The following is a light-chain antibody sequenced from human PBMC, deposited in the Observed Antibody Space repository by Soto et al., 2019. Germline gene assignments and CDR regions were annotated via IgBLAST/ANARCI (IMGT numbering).Light chain of an antibody. CDR1: QSISIW. V-gene: IGKV1-5*03. CDR3: QQYNAYA. CDR2: KAS. Sequence: DIQMTQSPSTLSASVGARVTITCRASQSISIWLAWYQQKPGKAPNLLIYKASNLESGVPSRFSGSGSGTEFTLTISSLQPDDFATYYCQQYNAYAFGPGTRVDFK. J-gene: IGKJ3*01.